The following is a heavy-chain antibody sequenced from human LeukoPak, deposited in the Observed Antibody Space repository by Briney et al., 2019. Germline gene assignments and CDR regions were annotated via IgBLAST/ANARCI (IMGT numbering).Heavy chain of an antibody. CDR1: GFTFSYYS. J-gene: IGHJ4*02. CDR2: ISSSSSYI. CDR3: ARDGPYYYDSSGYNWFDY. D-gene: IGHD3-22*01. V-gene: IGHV3-21*01. Sequence: PGGSLRLSCAASGFTFSYYSMNWVRQAPGKGLEWVSSISSSSSYIYYADSVKGRFTISRDNAKNSLYLQMNSLRAEDTAVYYCARDGPYYYDSSGYNWFDYWGQGTLVTVSS.